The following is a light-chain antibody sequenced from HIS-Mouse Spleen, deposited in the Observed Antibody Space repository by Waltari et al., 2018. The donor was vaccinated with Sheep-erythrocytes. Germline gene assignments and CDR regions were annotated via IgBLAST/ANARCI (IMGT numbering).Light chain of an antibody. Sequence: DIVMTQSPDSLAVSLGERATINCKSSQSVVYSSNNKNYLAWYQQKPGQPPKLLIYWASTRESGVADRFSGSGSGTDFTLTISSLQAEDVAVYYCQQYYSTLTFGGGTKVEIK. CDR3: QQYYSTLT. CDR1: QSVVYSSNNKNY. J-gene: IGKJ4*01. V-gene: IGKV4-1*01. CDR2: WAS.